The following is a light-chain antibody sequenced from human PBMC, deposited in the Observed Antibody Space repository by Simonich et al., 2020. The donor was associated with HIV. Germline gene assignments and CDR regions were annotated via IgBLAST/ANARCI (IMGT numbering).Light chain of an antibody. Sequence: EIVMTQSPATLSVSPGERAPLSCRASQGVSVYLAWYQQRPGQAPRLLIYDASNRATGVPARFSGSGSGTDFTLTISSLEPEDFAVYYCQQRRNWPPITFGQGTRLEIK. V-gene: IGKV3-11*01. J-gene: IGKJ5*01. CDR2: DAS. CDR3: QQRRNWPPIT. CDR1: QGVSVY.